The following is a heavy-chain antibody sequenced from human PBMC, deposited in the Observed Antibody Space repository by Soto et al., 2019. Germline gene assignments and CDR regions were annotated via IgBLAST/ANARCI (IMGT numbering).Heavy chain of an antibody. CDR2: ISAYSGKT. CDR1: GYTFTTYG. V-gene: IGHV1-18*01. J-gene: IGHJ4*02. Sequence: QVQLVQSGCEVKNPGASVKVSCKTSGYTFTTYGISWVRQAPGQGLEWVGWISAYSGKTHYAQKFQGKVTMTTDTSTNTAYLELRSLRSDDTAVYYCARDPYLGDHQYWGQGTLVTVSS. CDR3: ARDPYLGDHQY. D-gene: IGHD3-16*01.